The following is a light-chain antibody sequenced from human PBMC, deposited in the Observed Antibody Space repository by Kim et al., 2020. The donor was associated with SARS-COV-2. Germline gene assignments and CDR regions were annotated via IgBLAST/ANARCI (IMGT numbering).Light chain of an antibody. V-gene: IGLV1-40*01. Sequence: QSVLTQPPSVSGAPGQRVTISCTGSSSNIGARYDVHWYQQLPGTAPKLLIYDNNNRPSGVPDRFSGSRSGTSASLAITGLQAVDEADYYCQSYDSSLSVVFGGGTQLTVL. J-gene: IGLJ2*01. CDR1: SSNIGARYD. CDR3: QSYDSSLSVV. CDR2: DNN.